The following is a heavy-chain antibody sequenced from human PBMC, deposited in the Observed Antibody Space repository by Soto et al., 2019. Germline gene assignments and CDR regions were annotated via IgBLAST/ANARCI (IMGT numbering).Heavy chain of an antibody. CDR3: ARDRAAAGTEVFDY. CDR2: INSDGSST. V-gene: IGHV3-74*01. J-gene: IGHJ4*02. CDR1: GFTFSSYW. Sequence: GGSLRLSCAASGFTFSSYWMHWVRQAPGKGLVWVSRINSDGSSTSYADSVKGRFTISRDNAKNTLYLPMNSLRAEDTAVYYCARDRAAAGTEVFDYWGQGTLVTVSS. D-gene: IGHD6-13*01.